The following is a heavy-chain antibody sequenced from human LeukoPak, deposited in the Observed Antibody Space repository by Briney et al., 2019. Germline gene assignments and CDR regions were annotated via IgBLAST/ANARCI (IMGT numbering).Heavy chain of an antibody. CDR3: ARMTSSSWLGRGVGAFDI. D-gene: IGHD6-13*01. V-gene: IGHV1-2*02. CDR2: INPNSGGT. Sequence: ASVKVSCKASGYTFTGYYMHWVRQAPGQGLEWMGWINPNSGGTNYAQKFQGRVTMTRDTSISTAYMELSRLRSDDTAVYYCARMTSSSWLGRGVGAFDIWGQETMVTVSS. J-gene: IGHJ3*02. CDR1: GYTFTGYY.